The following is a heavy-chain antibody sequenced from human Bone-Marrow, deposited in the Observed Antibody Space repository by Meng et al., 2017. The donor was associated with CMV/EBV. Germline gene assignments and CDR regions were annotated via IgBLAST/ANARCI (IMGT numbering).Heavy chain of an antibody. CDR2: IYYSGST. V-gene: IGHV4-61*01. CDR3: ARETGDCSSTSCSFFDY. Sequence: SGTLSLTCTVSGGSVSSGSYYWSWIRQPPGKGLEWIGYIYYSGSTNYNPSLKSRVTISVDTSKNQFSLKLSSVTAADTAVYYCARETGDCSSTSCSFFDYWGQGTLVTVSS. D-gene: IGHD2-2*01. CDR1: GGSVSSGSYY. J-gene: IGHJ4*02.